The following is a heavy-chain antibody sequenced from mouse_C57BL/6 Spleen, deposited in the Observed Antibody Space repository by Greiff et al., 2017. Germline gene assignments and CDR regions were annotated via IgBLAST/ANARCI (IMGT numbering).Heavy chain of an antibody. CDR2: INPSNGGT. V-gene: IGHV1-53*01. J-gene: IGHJ3*01. CDR1: GYTFTSYW. CDR3: ARREFYDGYPFAY. Sequence: QVQLKQSGTELVKPGASVKLSCKASGYTFTSYWMHWVKQRPGQGLEWIGNINPSNGGTNYNEKFKSKATLTVDKSSSTAYMQLSSLTSEDSAVYYCARREFYDGYPFAYWGQGTLVTVSA. D-gene: IGHD2-3*01.